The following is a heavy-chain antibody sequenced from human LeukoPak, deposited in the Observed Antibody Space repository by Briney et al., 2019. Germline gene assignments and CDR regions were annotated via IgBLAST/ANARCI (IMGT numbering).Heavy chain of an antibody. D-gene: IGHD2-21*02. CDR3: ARNGDLGRYLDY. V-gene: IGHV4-34*01. Sequence: PSETLSLTCAVYAGSFSGYYWSWIRQPPGKGLEWIGEINHSGSTNYNPSLKSRVTISVDTSKNQFSLKLSSVTAADTAVYYCARNGDLGRYLDYWGQGTLVTVSS. J-gene: IGHJ4*02. CDR1: AGSFSGYY. CDR2: INHSGST.